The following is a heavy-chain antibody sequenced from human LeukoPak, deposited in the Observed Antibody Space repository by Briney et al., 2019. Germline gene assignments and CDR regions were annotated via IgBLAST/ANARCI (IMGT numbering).Heavy chain of an antibody. CDR1: GFTFSSYA. V-gene: IGHV3-23*01. Sequence: GGSLRLSCAASGFTFSSYAMSWVRQAPGKGLEWVSAISGSGGSTYYADSAKGRFTISRDNSKNTLYLQMNGLRAEDTAVYYCATYRRGYHDSSESYYFDYWGQGTLVTVSS. J-gene: IGHJ4*02. D-gene: IGHD3-22*01. CDR3: ATYRRGYHDSSESYYFDY. CDR2: ISGSGGST.